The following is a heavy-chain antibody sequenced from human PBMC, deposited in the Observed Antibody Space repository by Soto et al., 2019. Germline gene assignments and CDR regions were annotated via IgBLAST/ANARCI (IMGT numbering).Heavy chain of an antibody. J-gene: IGHJ4*02. D-gene: IGHD6-6*01. CDR3: AIVFGGVGQLVGGFDY. V-gene: IGHV1-18*01. Sequence: QVQLVQSGAEVKKPGASVKVSCKASGYTFTRFGINWVRQAPGQGLEWMGWISGYNGNTNTANTFQGRVTMTTDTSATKDFMELSSLRCDVTALDYGAIVFGGVGQLVGGFDYWGQGTLVTVSS. CDR2: ISGYNGNT. CDR1: GYTFTRFG.